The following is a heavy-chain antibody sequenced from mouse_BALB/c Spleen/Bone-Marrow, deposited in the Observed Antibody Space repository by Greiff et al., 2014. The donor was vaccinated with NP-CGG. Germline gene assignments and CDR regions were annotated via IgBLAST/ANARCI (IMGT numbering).Heavy chain of an antibody. D-gene: IGHD2-4*01. J-gene: IGHJ2*02. CDR1: GFNIKDTY. CDR3: ASCDYECYFDY. CDR2: IDPAYGNT. Sequence: EVQLVESGAELVKPGASVKLSCTASGFNIKDTYMHWVKQRPEQGLEWIGRIDPAYGNTKYDRKFQGKATITADTSSNTAYLQLSSMTSEDAAFYYCASCDYECYFDYWGQGTSLTVSS. V-gene: IGHV14-3*02.